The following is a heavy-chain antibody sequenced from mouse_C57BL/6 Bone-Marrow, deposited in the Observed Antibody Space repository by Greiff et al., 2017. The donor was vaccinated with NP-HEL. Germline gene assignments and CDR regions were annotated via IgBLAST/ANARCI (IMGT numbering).Heavy chain of an antibody. CDR3: ARNRGSYWYFDV. CDR2: IYPGSGNT. CDR1: GNSFTSYY. D-gene: IGHD1-1*01. Sequence: VQLQQSGPELVKPGASVKISCKASGNSFTSYYIHWVKQRPGQGLEWIGWIYPGSGNTKYNEKFKGKATLTADTSSSTAYMQLSSLTSEDSAVYYCARNRGSYWYFDVWGTGTTVTVSS. J-gene: IGHJ1*03. V-gene: IGHV1-66*01.